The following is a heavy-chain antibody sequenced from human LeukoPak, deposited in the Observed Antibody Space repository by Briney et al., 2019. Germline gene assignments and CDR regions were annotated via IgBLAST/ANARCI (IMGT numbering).Heavy chain of an antibody. Sequence: SETLSLTCSVSGGSITTGGYSWTWIRQSAEKGLEWIGRISTRGSTTYNPSLESRVSISLDTSKNQFSLKLNSVAAADTAVYYCAKSFWISGWYVGFDSWGQGTLVTVSS. CDR1: GGSITTGGYS. CDR3: AKSFWISGWYVGFDS. CDR2: ISTRGST. D-gene: IGHD6-19*01. J-gene: IGHJ4*02. V-gene: IGHV4-61*02.